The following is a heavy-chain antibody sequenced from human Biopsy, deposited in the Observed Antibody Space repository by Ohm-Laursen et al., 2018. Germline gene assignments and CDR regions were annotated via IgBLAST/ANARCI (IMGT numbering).Heavy chain of an antibody. CDR2: IFTSGST. V-gene: IGHV4-4*07. CDR3: AKGYTDYSDSSGFSYYFRY. J-gene: IGHJ4*02. CDR1: GASISDYY. D-gene: IGHD3-22*01. Sequence: PGTLSLTCAVSGASISDYYRIWIRQPAGKGLEWIGLIFTSGSTTYNPSLRSRVTMSVDTSKNQFTLKLSSVTAADTAIYYCAKGYTDYSDSSGFSYYFRYWGQGTLVTVSS.